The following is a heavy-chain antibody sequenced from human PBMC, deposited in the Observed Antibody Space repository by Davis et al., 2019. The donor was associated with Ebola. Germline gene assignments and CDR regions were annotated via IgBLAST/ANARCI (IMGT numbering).Heavy chain of an antibody. CDR1: GFTFSSYA. CDR3: AKERGYCSSTSCYCWFDP. V-gene: IGHV3-23*01. D-gene: IGHD2-2*01. CDR2: ISGSGGST. J-gene: IGHJ5*02. Sequence: GESLKISCAASGFTFSSYAMSWVRQAPGKGLEWVSAISGSGGSTYYADSVKGRFTISRDNSKNTLYLQMNSLRAEDTAVYYCAKERGYCSSTSCYCWFDPWGQGTLVTVSS.